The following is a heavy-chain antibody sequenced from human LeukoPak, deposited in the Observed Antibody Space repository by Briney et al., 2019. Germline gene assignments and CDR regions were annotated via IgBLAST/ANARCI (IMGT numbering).Heavy chain of an antibody. J-gene: IGHJ4*02. CDR3: ARVGSRYCSSTSCYTAFDY. Sequence: SVKVSCKASGGTFSSYAISWVRQAPGQGLEWMGGIIPIFGTANYAQKFQGRVTITADESTSTAYMELSSLRSEDTAVYYCARVGSRYCSSTSCYTAFDYWGQGTLVTVSS. CDR1: GGTFSSYA. D-gene: IGHD2-2*02. V-gene: IGHV1-69*13. CDR2: IIPIFGTA.